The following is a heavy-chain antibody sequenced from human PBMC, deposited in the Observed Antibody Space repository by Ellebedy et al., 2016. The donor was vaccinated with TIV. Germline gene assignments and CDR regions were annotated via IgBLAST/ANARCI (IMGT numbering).Heavy chain of an antibody. J-gene: IGHJ4*02. V-gene: IGHV1-69*13. Sequence: ASVKVSCXASGCTFSNYAISWVRQAPGQGLEWMGRVIPVFGTVNYTQKYQARVTISADESTSTAYMELSSLRSEDTAVYYCARVLYDYIWGSYREFDYWGQGTLVTVSS. CDR2: VIPVFGTV. CDR3: ARVLYDYIWGSYREFDY. D-gene: IGHD3-16*02. CDR1: GCTFSNYA.